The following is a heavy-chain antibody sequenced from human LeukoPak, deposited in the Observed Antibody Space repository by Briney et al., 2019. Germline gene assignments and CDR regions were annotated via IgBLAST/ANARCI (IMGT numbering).Heavy chain of an antibody. CDR2: INTNTGNP. Sequence: ASVKVSCKVSGYTLTELSMHWVRQAPGQGLEWMGWINTNTGNPTYAQGFTGRFVFSLDTSVSTAYLQISSLKAEDTAVYYCARQVELGIDYWGQGTLVTVSS. CDR1: GYTLTELS. CDR3: ARQVELGIDY. V-gene: IGHV7-4-1*02. J-gene: IGHJ4*02. D-gene: IGHD7-27*01.